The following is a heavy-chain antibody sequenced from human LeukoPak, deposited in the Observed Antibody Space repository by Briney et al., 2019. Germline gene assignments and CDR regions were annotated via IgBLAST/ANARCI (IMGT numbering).Heavy chain of an antibody. D-gene: IGHD3-10*01. CDR1: GFTFNKAW. CDR2: IKNKGDGGTT. V-gene: IGHV3-15*01. J-gene: IGHJ4*02. CDR3: TTSGTPFEY. Sequence: GGSLRLSCAASGFTFNKAWMSWVRLAPGKGLEWVGRIKNKGDGGTTDYAAPVKGRFTVSRDDSKSTLYLQMNSLKTEDTAVYYCTTSGTPFEYWGQGTPVTVSS.